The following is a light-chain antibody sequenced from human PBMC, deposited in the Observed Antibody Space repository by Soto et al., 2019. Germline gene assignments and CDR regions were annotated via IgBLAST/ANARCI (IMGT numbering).Light chain of an antibody. Sequence: QSVLTQNDSAFGSPGQSITISCTGTSSDVGSYNLVSWYQQHPGTAPKLMIYEGSKWPSGVSNRFSGSKSGNTASLTISGLQAEDEADYYCCSYAGNSSFVFGTGTKVTVL. J-gene: IGLJ1*01. V-gene: IGLV2-23*01. CDR1: SSDVGSYNL. CDR3: CSYAGNSSFV. CDR2: EGS.